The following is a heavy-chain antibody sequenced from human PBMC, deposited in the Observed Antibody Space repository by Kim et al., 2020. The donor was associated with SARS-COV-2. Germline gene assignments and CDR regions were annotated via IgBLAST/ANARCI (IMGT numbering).Heavy chain of an antibody. CDR3: ARARRRSAYGDYALSV. Sequence: GGSLRLSCRGSDSSFSDYYMSWIRQAPGKGLECVSYLSSGGDAVFYADSVKGRFTISRDNAENSLFLLLNSLRVEDTAVYYCARARRRSAYGDYALSVWGQGTLVTVAS. D-gene: IGHD4-17*01. V-gene: IGHV3-11*01. J-gene: IGHJ4*02. CDR2: LSSGGDAV. CDR1: DSSFSDYY.